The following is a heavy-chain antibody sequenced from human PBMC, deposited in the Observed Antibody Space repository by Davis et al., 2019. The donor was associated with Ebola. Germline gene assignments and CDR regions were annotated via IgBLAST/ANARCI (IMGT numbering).Heavy chain of an antibody. CDR1: GFTFSRYW. J-gene: IGHJ4*01. V-gene: IGHV3-74*01. CDR3: ASRTYSGSSPPV. CDR2: IKSDGSST. Sequence: HTGGSLRLSCAASGFTFSRYWMHWVRQAPGKGLVWVSRIKSDGSSTSYADSVKGRFTISRDNAKNTLYLQMNSLRAEDTAVYYCASRTYSGSSPPVWGQGTLVTVSS. D-gene: IGHD1-26*01.